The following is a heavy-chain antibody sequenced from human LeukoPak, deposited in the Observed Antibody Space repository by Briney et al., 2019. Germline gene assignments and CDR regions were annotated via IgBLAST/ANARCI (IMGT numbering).Heavy chain of an antibody. J-gene: IGHJ5*02. D-gene: IGHD5-12*01. CDR2: INHSGST. Sequence: SETLSLTCAVYGGSFSGYYWSWIRQPPGKGLEWIGEINHSGSTNYNPSLKSRVTISVDTSKNQFSLKLSSVTAADTAVYYCASAYRRGYSGYSWGQGTLVTVSP. V-gene: IGHV4-34*01. CDR3: ASAYRRGYSGYS. CDR1: GGSFSGYY.